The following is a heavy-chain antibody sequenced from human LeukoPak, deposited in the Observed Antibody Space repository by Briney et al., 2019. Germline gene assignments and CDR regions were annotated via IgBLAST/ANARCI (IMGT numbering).Heavy chain of an antibody. D-gene: IGHD3-22*01. CDR3: ARNYDSSGYYHTPPGY. CDR2: INHSGST. CDR1: GGSFSNYY. V-gene: IGHV4-34*01. J-gene: IGHJ4*02. Sequence: SETLSLTCAVYGGSFSNYYWRWIRQSPGKGLEWIGEINHSGSTNYNPSLKSRVTISVDTSKNQFSLKLSSVTAADTAVYYCARNYDSSGYYHTPPGYWGQGTLVTVSS.